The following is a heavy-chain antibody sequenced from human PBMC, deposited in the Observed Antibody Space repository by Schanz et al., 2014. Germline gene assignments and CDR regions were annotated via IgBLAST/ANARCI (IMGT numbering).Heavy chain of an antibody. V-gene: IGHV3-66*01. CDR1: GFTVSNSY. CDR2: IYSSGST. J-gene: IGHJ4*02. CDR3: AMGGSQLHQ. Sequence: EVQLVESGGGLVQPGESLRLSCAASGFTVSNSYIHWVRQAPGKGLEWVSTIYSSGSTYYADSVRGRFTISRDNSMNTVYLQMNSLRVEDTAVYYCAMGGSQLHQWGQGTLVTVSS. D-gene: IGHD1-7*01.